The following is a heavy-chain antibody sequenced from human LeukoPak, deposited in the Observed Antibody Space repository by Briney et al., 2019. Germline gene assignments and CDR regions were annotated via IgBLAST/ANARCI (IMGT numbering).Heavy chain of an antibody. CDR2: INPNSGGT. J-gene: IGHJ4*02. CDR3: AREGEEMATITGFDY. Sequence: ASVKVSCKASGGTFVSFTISWVRQAPGQGLEWMGWINPNSGGTNYAQKFQGRVTMTRDTSISTAYMELSRLRSDDTAVYYCAREGEEMATITGFDYWGQGTLVTVSS. CDR1: GGTFVSFT. V-gene: IGHV1-2*02. D-gene: IGHD5-24*01.